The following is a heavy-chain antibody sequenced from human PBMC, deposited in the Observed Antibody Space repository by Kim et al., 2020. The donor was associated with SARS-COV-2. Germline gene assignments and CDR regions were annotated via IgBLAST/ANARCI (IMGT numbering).Heavy chain of an antibody. CDR2: INHSGST. CDR1: GGSFSGYY. Sequence: SETLSLTCAVYGGSFSGYYWRWIRQPPGKGLEWIGEINHSGSTNYNPSLKSRVTISVDTSKNQFSLELSSVTAADTAVYYCARGTRQWLVRGPYCYYLDVWGKGTTVTVSS. D-gene: IGHD6-19*01. V-gene: IGHV4-34*01. J-gene: IGHJ6*03. CDR3: ARGTRQWLVRGPYCYYLDV.